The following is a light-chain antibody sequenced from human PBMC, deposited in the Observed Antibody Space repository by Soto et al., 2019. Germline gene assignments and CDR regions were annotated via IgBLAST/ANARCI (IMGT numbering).Light chain of an antibody. CDR2: GAS. V-gene: IGKV3-20*01. J-gene: IGKJ5*01. Sequence: EIVLTQSPGTLSLSPGERATLSCGASQTVTSNYLAWYQQKPGQAPRLLIFGASIRVTGIPDRFIGSGSGTDFTLTISRLEPEDFVVYYCQQYGSSPFTFGQGTRLEIK. CDR3: QQYGSSPFT. CDR1: QTVTSNY.